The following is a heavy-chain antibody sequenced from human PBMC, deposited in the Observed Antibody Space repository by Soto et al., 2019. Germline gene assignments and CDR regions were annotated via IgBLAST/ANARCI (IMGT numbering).Heavy chain of an antibody. D-gene: IGHD3-10*01. V-gene: IGHV3-74*01. Sequence: EVQLVESGGGLVQPGGSLRLSCAASGFIFGGYWMHWVRQAPGKGLVWVSRINSAGTSTSYADSVKGRFTISRDNAKNSMFLQMNSRRAVDTAVYYCARLLGGSGSFIDYWSQGTLVTVSS. CDR3: ARLLGGSGSFIDY. CDR2: INSAGTST. CDR1: GFIFGGYW. J-gene: IGHJ4*02.